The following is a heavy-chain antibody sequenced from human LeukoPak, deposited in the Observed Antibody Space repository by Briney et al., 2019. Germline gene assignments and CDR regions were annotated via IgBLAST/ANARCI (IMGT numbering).Heavy chain of an antibody. J-gene: IGHJ4*02. CDR3: AKGAYSGSYLGPFDY. Sequence: GGSLRLSCAAPGFTFSSYAMSWVRQAPGKGLEWVSAISASGGSTYFADSVKGRFTISRDNSKNTLYLQMNSLRAEDTAVYFCAKGAYSGSYLGPFDYWGQGTLVTVSS. V-gene: IGHV3-23*01. CDR1: GFTFSSYA. CDR2: ISASGGST. D-gene: IGHD1-26*01.